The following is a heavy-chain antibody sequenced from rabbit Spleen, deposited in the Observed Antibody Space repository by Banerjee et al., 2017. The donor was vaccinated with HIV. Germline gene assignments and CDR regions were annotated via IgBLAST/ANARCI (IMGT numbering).Heavy chain of an antibody. CDR2: MNTATAKP. CDR1: GLSFSDRDV. V-gene: IGHV1S45*01. Sequence: QEQLEESGGGLVKPGGSLTLTCKASGLSFSDRDVMCWVRQAPGKGLEWIACMNTATAKPVYANWAKGRFAISKPSSTTVTLQMTSLTAADTATYFCARNYVNAFDPWGQGTLVTVS. CDR3: ARNYVNAFDP. J-gene: IGHJ2*01. D-gene: IGHD1-1*01.